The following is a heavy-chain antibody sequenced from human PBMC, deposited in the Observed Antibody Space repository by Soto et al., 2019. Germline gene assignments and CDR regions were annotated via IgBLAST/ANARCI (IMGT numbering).Heavy chain of an antibody. CDR3: ASATWVWLPENWFDP. V-gene: IGHV4-59*01. Sequence: SETLSLTCTVSGGSISSYYWSWIRQPPGKGLEWIGYIYYSGSTNYNPSLKSRVTISVDTSKNQFSLKLSSVTAADTAVYYCASATWVWLPENWFDPWGQGTLVTV. CDR1: GGSISSYY. J-gene: IGHJ5*02. D-gene: IGHD6-19*01. CDR2: IYYSGST.